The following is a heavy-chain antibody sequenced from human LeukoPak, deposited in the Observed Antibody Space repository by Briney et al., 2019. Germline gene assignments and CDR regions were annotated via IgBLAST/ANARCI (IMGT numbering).Heavy chain of an antibody. CDR2: VRNDGSKK. Sequence: GGSLRLSCAASGFTFSSSGMHWVRQAPGKGLEWVAFVRNDGSKKYYGDSVKGRFTISRDNSKNTLDLQMNSPRGEDTAEYYCAKGYAYSMDVWGQGTTVTVSS. J-gene: IGHJ6*02. D-gene: IGHD2-8*01. CDR1: GFTFSSSG. V-gene: IGHV3-30*02. CDR3: AKGYAYSMDV.